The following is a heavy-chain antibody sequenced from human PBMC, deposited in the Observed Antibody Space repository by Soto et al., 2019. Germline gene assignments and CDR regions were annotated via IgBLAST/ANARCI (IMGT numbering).Heavy chain of an antibody. CDR3: ARDFGRAMVPNWYFDL. J-gene: IGHJ2*01. CDR1: GGSISSYY. V-gene: IGHV4-59*01. D-gene: IGHD5-18*01. CDR2: IYYSGST. Sequence: SETLSLTCTVSGGSISSYYWSWIRQPPGKGLEWIGYIYYSGSTNYNPSLKSRVTISVDTSKNQFSLKLSSVTAADTAVYYCARDFGRAMVPNWYFDLWGRGTLVTVSS.